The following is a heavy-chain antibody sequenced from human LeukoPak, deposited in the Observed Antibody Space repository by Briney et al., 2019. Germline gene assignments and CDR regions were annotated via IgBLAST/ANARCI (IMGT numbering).Heavy chain of an antibody. Sequence: SETLSLTCTVSGGSISSGGYYWSWIRQHPGKSLEWIGYIYYSGSTYYNPSLKSRVTISVDTSKNQFSLKLSSVTAADTAVYYCARAHGDVEVATITLFDYWGQGTLVTVSS. D-gene: IGHD5-24*01. V-gene: IGHV4-31*03. J-gene: IGHJ4*02. CDR2: IYYSGST. CDR1: GGSISSGGYY. CDR3: ARAHGDVEVATITLFDY.